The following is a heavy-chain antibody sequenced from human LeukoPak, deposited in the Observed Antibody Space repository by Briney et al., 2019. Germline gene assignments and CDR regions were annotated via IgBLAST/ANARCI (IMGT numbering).Heavy chain of an antibody. Sequence: GGSLRLSCAASGLTFSTYATGWVRQAPGKGLEWVSSIKGGGGDPFYADSVKGRFTISRDNSKNTLFLQLNSLRAEDSAVYYCAKGGHDFNPFYWWGQGTLVTVSS. CDR3: AKGGHDFNPFYW. V-gene: IGHV3-23*01. CDR2: IKGGGGDP. J-gene: IGHJ4*02. D-gene: IGHD2-21*02. CDR1: GLTFSTYA.